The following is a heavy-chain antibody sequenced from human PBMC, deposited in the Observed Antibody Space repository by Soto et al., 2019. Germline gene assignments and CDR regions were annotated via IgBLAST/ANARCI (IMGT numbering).Heavy chain of an antibody. V-gene: IGHV2-5*02. J-gene: IGHJ4*02. CDR3: AHRRIFGVVQGFDY. D-gene: IGHD3-3*01. CDR2: IYWDDDK. CDR1: GFSLSTSGVG. Sequence: SGPTLVNPTQTLTLTCTFSGFSLSTSGVGVGWIRQPPGKALEWLALIYWDDDKRYSPSLKSRLIITKDTSKNQVVLTMTNMDPVDIATYYCAHRRIFGVVQGFDYWGQGTLVTVSS.